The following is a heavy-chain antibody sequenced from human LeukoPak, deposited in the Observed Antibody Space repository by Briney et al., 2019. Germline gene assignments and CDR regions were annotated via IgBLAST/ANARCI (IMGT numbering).Heavy chain of an antibody. Sequence: GGSLRLSCAASGFTFSNAWMSWVRQAPGKGLEWVGRIKRRTDGGTTDYAAPVKGRFTISRDDAKNTLYLQMKSLKTEDTAVYYRTTGLPDYYYGMDVWGQGTTVTVSS. J-gene: IGHJ6*02. CDR1: GFTFSNAW. V-gene: IGHV3-15*01. CDR3: TTGLPDYYYGMDV. CDR2: IKRRTDGGTT.